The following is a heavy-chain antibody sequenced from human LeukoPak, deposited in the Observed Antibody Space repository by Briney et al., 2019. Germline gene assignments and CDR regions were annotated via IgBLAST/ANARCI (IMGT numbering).Heavy chain of an antibody. CDR3: ARDNYYGSGSSNWFDP. Sequence: PSETLSLTCTVSGYSISSGYYWGWLRQPPGRGLEWIGTIYHSGSTYYNPSLKSRVTISVDTSKNQFSLKLSSVTAADTAVYYCARDNYYGSGSSNWFDPWGQGTLVTVSS. V-gene: IGHV4-38-2*02. J-gene: IGHJ5*02. CDR2: IYHSGST. CDR1: GYSISSGYY. D-gene: IGHD3-10*01.